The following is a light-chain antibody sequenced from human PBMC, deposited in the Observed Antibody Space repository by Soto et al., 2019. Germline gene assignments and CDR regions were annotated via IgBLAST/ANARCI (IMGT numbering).Light chain of an antibody. CDR3: QQTLSVPRT. Sequence: DIQMTQSPRFLSASVGDRVTITCRASQNIRTYLTWYQQKPGKGPTVLIYAASNLQRGVPSRFSGSTTGTDFTLTITGLQPEDAATYYCQQTLSVPRTFGLGTKVEIK. J-gene: IGKJ1*01. CDR1: QNIRTY. V-gene: IGKV1-39*01. CDR2: AAS.